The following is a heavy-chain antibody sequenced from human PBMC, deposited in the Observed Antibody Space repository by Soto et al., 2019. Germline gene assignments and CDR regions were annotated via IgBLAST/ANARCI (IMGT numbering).Heavy chain of an antibody. CDR2: FCYTGST. V-gene: IGHV4-59*01. CDR1: GGSISGRC. Sequence: SETLSLTCTVSGGSISGRCWSWVRQSPGKGLEWIGYFCYTGSTNYNPSLKSRVTISVDRSKTQCSLKLTSVTAADTAVYFCAKDRQYGDYGYNFDYWGQGTLVTVSS. CDR3: AKDRQYGDYGYNFDY. D-gene: IGHD2-21*02. J-gene: IGHJ4*02.